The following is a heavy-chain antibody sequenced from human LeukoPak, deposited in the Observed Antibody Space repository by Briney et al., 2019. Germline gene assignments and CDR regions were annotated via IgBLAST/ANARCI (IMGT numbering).Heavy chain of an antibody. CDR1: GGSIRSYY. J-gene: IGHJ6*02. CDR3: ARPGAMVRGVPFSYYYGMDV. V-gene: IGHV4-59*08. D-gene: IGHD3-10*01. Sequence: SETLSLTCTVSGGSIRSYYWSWIQQPPGKGLEWVWYIFYSRTTDSNPSLKSRVTISVDTSKNQFSLKLSSVTAADTAVYYCARPGAMVRGVPFSYYYGMDVWGQGTTVTVSS. CDR2: IFYSRTT.